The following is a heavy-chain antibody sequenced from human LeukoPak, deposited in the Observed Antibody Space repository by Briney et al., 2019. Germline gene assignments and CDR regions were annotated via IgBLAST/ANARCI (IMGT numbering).Heavy chain of an antibody. J-gene: IGHJ3*02. D-gene: IGHD3-22*01. CDR3: AREGYYDSSGYFQRHDAFDI. CDR1: GGSFSGYY. CDR2: INHSGST. V-gene: IGHV4-34*01. Sequence: PSETLSLTCAVYGGSFSGYYWSWIRQPPGKGLEWIGEINHSGSTYYNPSLKSRVTISVDTSKNQFFLKLSSVTAADTAVYYCAREGYYDSSGYFQRHDAFDIWGQGTMVTVSS.